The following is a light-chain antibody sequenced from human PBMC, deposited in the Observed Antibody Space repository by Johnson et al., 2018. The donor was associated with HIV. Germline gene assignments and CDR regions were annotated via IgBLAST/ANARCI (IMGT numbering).Light chain of an antibody. J-gene: IGLJ1*01. CDR3: GTWDSSLSALYG. CDR2: ENN. V-gene: IGLV1-51*02. Sequence: QSVLTQPPSVSAAPGQKVTISCSGSSSNIGNNYVSWYQQVPGTAPKLLIYENNKRPSGIPDRFPGSKSGTSATLGITGIQTGGEADYYCGTWDSSLSALYGFGTGTKVTV. CDR1: SSNIGNNY.